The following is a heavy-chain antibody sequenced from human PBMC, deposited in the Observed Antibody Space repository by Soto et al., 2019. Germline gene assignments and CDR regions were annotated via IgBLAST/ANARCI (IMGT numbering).Heavy chain of an antibody. CDR2: IYYSGST. J-gene: IGHJ4*02. Sequence: QVQLQESGPGLVKPSQTLSLTCTVSGGSISSGYYWSWIRQHPGKGLEWIVYIYYSGSTYYNPSLKSRVTMSVDTSKNQFSLNLSSVTAADTAVYYCARAPGDYFDYWGQGTLVTVSS. V-gene: IGHV4-31*03. CDR1: GGSISSGYY. CDR3: ARAPGDYFDY.